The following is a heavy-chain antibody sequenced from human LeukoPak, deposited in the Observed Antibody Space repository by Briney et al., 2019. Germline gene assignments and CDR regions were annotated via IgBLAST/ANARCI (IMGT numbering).Heavy chain of an antibody. CDR3: ARDGHGGWNADH. CDR2: ITAGSPTR. V-gene: IGHV3-48*03. Sequence: PGGSLRLSCAASGFSFSTDEMMWVRQAPGKGLEWISYITAGSPTRYYADSVKGRFTISRDDADSSLHLQMVGLRAEDTAIYYCARDGHGGWNADHWGPGTLVTVSS. CDR1: GFSFSTDE. J-gene: IGHJ4*02. D-gene: IGHD1-1*01.